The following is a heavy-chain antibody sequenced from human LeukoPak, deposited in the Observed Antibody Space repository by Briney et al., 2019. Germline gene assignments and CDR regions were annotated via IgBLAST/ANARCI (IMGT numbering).Heavy chain of an antibody. Sequence: SVTVSCKASGGTFSSYAISWVRQAPGQGLEWMGGIIPIFGTANYAQKFQGRVTITADESTSTAYMELSSLRSEDTAVYYCARVPPCSGGSCYANWFDPWGQGTLVTVSS. CDR2: IIPIFGTA. CDR3: ARVPPCSGGSCYANWFDP. CDR1: GGTFSSYA. V-gene: IGHV1-69*13. J-gene: IGHJ5*02. D-gene: IGHD2-15*01.